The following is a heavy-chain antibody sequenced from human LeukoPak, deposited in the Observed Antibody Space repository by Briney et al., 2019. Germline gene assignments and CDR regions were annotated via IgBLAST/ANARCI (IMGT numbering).Heavy chain of an antibody. J-gene: IGHJ4*02. Sequence: GESLKISCKGSGYSFTSYWIGWVRQMPGKGLGWMGIIYPGDSDTRYSPSFQGQVTISADKSISTAYLQWSSLKASDTAMYYCARQGQWLVPDFDYWGQGTLVTVSS. CDR2: IYPGDSDT. D-gene: IGHD6-19*01. V-gene: IGHV5-51*01. CDR1: GYSFTSYW. CDR3: ARQGQWLVPDFDY.